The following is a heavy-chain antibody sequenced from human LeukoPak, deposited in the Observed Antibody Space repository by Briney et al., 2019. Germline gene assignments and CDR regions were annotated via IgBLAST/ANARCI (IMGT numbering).Heavy chain of an antibody. J-gene: IGHJ4*02. CDR2: IYYSGST. D-gene: IGHD2-15*01. CDR1: GGSISSSSYY. V-gene: IGHV4-39*07. CDR3: ARGGDCSGGSCYGQFDY. Sequence: SETLSLTCTVSGGSISSSSYYWGWIRQPPGKGLEWIGSIYYSGSTYYNPSLKSRVTIPVDTSKNQFSLKLSSVTAADTAVYYCARGGDCSGGSCYGQFDYWGQGTLVTVSS.